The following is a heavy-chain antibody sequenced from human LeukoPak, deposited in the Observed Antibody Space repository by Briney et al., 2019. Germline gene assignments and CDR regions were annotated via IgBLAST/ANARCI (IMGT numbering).Heavy chain of an antibody. D-gene: IGHD6-6*01. V-gene: IGHV1-18*01. Sequence: GASVQVSCKASGYTFTSYGISWVRQAPGQGLEWMGWISAYNGNTNYAQKLQGRVTMTTDTSTSTAYMELRSLRSDDTAVYYCARRIAARPTYYYYGMDVWGQGTTVTVSS. J-gene: IGHJ6*02. CDR3: ARRIAARPTYYYYGMDV. CDR2: ISAYNGNT. CDR1: GYTFTSYG.